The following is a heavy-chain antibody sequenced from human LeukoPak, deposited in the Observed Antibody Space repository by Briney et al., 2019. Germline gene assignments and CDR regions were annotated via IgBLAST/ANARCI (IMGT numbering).Heavy chain of an antibody. D-gene: IGHD3-10*01. V-gene: IGHV3-74*01. CDR2: INSDGSST. Sequence: PGGSLRLSCAASGFTFSSYWMHWVRQAPGKGLVWVSRINSDGSSTSYADSVKGRFTISRDNAKNTLYLQMNSLRAEDTAVYYCARVGGITLALAPSPFPDYNYYYMDVWGKGTTVTVSS. CDR3: ARVGGITLALAPSPFPDYNYYYMDV. J-gene: IGHJ6*03. CDR1: GFTFSSYW.